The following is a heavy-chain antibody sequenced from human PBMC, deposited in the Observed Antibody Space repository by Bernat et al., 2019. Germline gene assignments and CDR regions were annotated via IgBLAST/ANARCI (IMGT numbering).Heavy chain of an antibody. CDR2: IIPIFATA. V-gene: IGHV1-69*01. CDR3: ASVINCRGVSCYSRNFAH. Sequence: QVQLVQSGAEVKKPGSSVKVSCKASGGTFSSYAISWVRQAPGQGLEWMGGIIPIFATANYAQKFQGRVTITADESTSTAYIELSSLRSEDTAMYYCASVINCRGVSCYSRNFAHWGQGTLVTVSS. D-gene: IGHD2-15*01. CDR1: GGTFSSYA. J-gene: IGHJ4*02.